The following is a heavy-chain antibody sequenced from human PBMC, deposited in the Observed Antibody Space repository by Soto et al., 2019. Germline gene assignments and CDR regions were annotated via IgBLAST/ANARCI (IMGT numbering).Heavy chain of an antibody. D-gene: IGHD5-18*01. J-gene: IGHJ6*03. Sequence: SETLSLTCAVYGGSFSGYYWSWIRQPPGKGLEWIGEINHSGSTNYNPSLKSRVTISVDTSKNQFSLKLSSVTAADTAVYYCARSSYRDTAMVSSHYYYMDVWGKGTTVTVSS. V-gene: IGHV4-34*01. CDR1: GGSFSGYY. CDR2: INHSGST. CDR3: ARSSYRDTAMVSSHYYYMDV.